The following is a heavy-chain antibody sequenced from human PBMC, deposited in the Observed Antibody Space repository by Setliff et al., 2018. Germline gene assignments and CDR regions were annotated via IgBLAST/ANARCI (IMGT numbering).Heavy chain of an antibody. J-gene: IGHJ4*02. CDR1: GYTFTTYY. V-gene: IGHV1-46*01. Sequence: ASVKVSCKASGYTFTTYYMHWVRQAPGQGLEWMGIVNPIGGGTGYAEKFQGRVTMTRDTSTSTVYMQLSSLRFEDTAVYYCARGGSWYFDYWGQGTLVTVSS. CDR2: VNPIGGGT. D-gene: IGHD3-16*01. CDR3: ARGGSWYFDY.